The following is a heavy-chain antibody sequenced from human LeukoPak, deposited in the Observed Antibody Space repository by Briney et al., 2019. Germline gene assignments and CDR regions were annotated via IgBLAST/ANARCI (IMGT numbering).Heavy chain of an antibody. J-gene: IGHJ5*02. D-gene: IGHD4-17*01. CDR1: EFSLSTRGVG. V-gene: IGHV2-5*02. CDR2: ISLDDDK. Sequence: NESGPTLSKPTQPLTLTCTFYEFSLSTRGVGVGWIRHPPGKALEPLATISLDDDKRYTPSPKSRLTITKDTSKSHVVLTMTHMDPVDTATFYCAHAYGDYGPPNNWFDPWGQRPVVPVSS. CDR3: AHAYGDYGPPNNWFDP.